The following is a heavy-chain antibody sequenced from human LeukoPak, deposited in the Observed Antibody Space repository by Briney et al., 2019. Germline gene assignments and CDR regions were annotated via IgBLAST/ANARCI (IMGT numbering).Heavy chain of an antibody. CDR2: INPNSGGT. CDR1: GYTFTGYY. D-gene: IGHD6-19*01. Sequence: GASVKVSCKASGYTFTGYYMHWVRQAPGQGLEWMGWINPNSGGTNYAQKFQGRVTMTRDTSISTAYMELSRLRSDDTAVYYCARVSSSGWPTTVDYWGQGTLVTVSS. J-gene: IGHJ4*02. CDR3: ARVSSSGWPTTVDY. V-gene: IGHV1-2*02.